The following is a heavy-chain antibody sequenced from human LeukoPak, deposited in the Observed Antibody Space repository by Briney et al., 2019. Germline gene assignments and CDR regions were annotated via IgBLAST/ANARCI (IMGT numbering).Heavy chain of an antibody. CDR1: GGSISSISYY. J-gene: IGHJ4*02. CDR3: GRAGGGRWLRFDAHAQFDY. CDR2: IYYSGST. V-gene: IGHV4-39*01. D-gene: IGHD5-12*01. Sequence: SETLSLTCTVSGGSISSISYYWGWIRQPPGKGLEWIGSIYYSGSTYYNPSLKSRVTISVDTSKNQFSLKLSSVTAADTAVYYCGRAGGGRWLRFDAHAQFDYWGQGTLVTVSS.